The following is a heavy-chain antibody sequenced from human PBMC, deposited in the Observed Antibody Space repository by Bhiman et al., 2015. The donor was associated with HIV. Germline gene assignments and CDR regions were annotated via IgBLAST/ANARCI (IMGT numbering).Heavy chain of an antibody. Sequence: EVQLVESGGGLVKPGGSLRLSCAASGFTFSTYNMNWVRQAPGKGLEWVSLISSTSSYIYWADSVKGRFTISRDNSKNTLYLQMNSLRAEDTAVYYCAKPPGDGYNNAMVYWGQGTLVTVSS. CDR2: ISSTSSYI. J-gene: IGHJ4*02. CDR3: AKPPGDGYNNAMVY. D-gene: IGHD5-24*01. CDR1: GFTFSTYN. V-gene: IGHV3-21*01.